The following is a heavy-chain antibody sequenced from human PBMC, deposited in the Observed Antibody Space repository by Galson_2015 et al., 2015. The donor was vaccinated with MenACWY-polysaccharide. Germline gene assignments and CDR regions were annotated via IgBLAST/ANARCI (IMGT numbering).Heavy chain of an antibody. J-gene: IGHJ4*02. V-gene: IGHV3-30-3*01. Sequence: SLRLSCAPSGFTFTDYAILWVRQAPGKGLEWVAVISYESANKFYMESAQGRFTISRDNSKNTVYLQMNSLRPEDTAVYYCAKRFTPYDISSGLDYWGQGALVTVSS. CDR2: ISYESANK. CDR3: AKRFTPYDISSGLDY. D-gene: IGHD3/OR15-3a*01. CDR1: GFTFTDYA.